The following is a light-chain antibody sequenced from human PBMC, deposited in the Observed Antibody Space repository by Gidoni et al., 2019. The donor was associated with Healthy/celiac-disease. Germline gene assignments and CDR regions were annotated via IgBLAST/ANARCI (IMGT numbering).Light chain of an antibody. CDR3: HQYGNSPWT. J-gene: IGKJ1*01. V-gene: IGKV3-20*01. CDR2: GAS. Sequence: EVVLTQSPGTLSLSPGERATLSCRASQSVSSSYLAWYQQKPGQAPRLLFYGASSRATGIPDRFRGSGSGTDSTLTITRLAPEDFAVYYCHQYGNSPWTFGQGTKVAV. CDR1: QSVSSSY.